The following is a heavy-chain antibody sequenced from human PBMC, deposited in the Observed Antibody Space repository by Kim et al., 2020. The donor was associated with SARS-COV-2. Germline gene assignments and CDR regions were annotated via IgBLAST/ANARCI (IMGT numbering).Heavy chain of an antibody. CDR1: GGSFSGYY. J-gene: IGHJ6*02. CDR2: INHSGST. D-gene: IGHD3-3*01. V-gene: IGHV4-34*01. Sequence: SETLSLTCAVYGGSFSGYYWSWIRQPPGKGLEWIGEINHSGSTNYNPSLKSRVTISVDTSKNQFSLKLSSVTAADTAVYYCARGRGVATIFGVASPYYYYGMDVWGQGTTVTVSS. CDR3: ARGRGVATIFGVASPYYYYGMDV.